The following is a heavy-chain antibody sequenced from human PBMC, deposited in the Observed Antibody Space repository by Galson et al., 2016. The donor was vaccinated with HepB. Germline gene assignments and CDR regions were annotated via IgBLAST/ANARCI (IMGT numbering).Heavy chain of an antibody. CDR3: ARNPPAGAIGTWG. CDR2: ITAGGGTT. D-gene: IGHD3-16*01. CDR1: GFSFSTSG. Sequence: SLRLSCAASGFSFSTSGMSWVRQTPGRGLEWVSGITAGGGTTHYADSVKGRFTISSDNSKHALYLQMHSLRAEDTALYYCARNPPAGAIGTWGWGQGTLVTVSS. J-gene: IGHJ4*02. V-gene: IGHV3-23*01.